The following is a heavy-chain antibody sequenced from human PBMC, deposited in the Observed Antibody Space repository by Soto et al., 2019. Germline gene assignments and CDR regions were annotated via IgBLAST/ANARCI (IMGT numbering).Heavy chain of an antibody. CDR2: INNGGDT. D-gene: IGHD1-26*01. CDR1: GFPLRDYA. CDR3: AREGKEAAFDF. V-gene: IGHV3-23*01. Sequence: RLSCAASGFPLRDYAMSWVRQAPGKGLEWVSAINNGGDTYYADSVKGRFISSRDNSKDTMSLQMTSLRAEDTAVYYCAREGKEAAFDFGAKGQWSPSPQ. J-gene: IGHJ3*01.